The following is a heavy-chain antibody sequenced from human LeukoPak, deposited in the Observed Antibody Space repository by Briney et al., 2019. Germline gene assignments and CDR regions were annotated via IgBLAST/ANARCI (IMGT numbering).Heavy chain of an antibody. CDR3: ARGDYYDSSGFFDY. D-gene: IGHD3-22*01. J-gene: IGHJ4*02. CDR1: GYSISNGYY. V-gene: IGHV4-38-2*02. CDR2: IYHRGST. Sequence: SETLSLTCTVSGYSISNGYYWGWIRQPPGKGLEWVGSIYHRGSTYYNPSLKSRVTISVDTSKNQFSLKLSSVTAADTAVYYCARGDYYDSSGFFDYWGQGTLVTVSS.